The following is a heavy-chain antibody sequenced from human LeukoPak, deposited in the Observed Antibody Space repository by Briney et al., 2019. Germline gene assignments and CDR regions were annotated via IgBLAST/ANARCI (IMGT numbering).Heavy chain of an antibody. J-gene: IGHJ4*02. CDR3: ASLKGGSSWYEEYYFDY. CDR2: ISSSSSTI. V-gene: IGHV3-48*04. CDR1: GFTFSSYG. Sequence: GGSLRLSCAASGFTFSSYGMHWVRQAPGKGLEWVSYISSSSSTIYYADSVKGRFTISRDNAKNSLYLQMNSLRAEDTAVYYCASLKGGSSWYEEYYFDYWGQGTLVTVSS. D-gene: IGHD6-13*01.